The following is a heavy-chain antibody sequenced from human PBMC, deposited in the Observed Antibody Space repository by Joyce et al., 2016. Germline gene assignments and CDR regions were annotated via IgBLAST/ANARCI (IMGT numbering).Heavy chain of an antibody. CDR3: ARAPRGPGYFDS. Sequence: QLLLQESGPGLVKTSRTLSLTCAVSGDSFTTGGYAWNWIRQPPGKGLEWIGDIYHSGNTHFTPSLQSRVTISLDRSKSQFSLKLSSVTAADTAVYYCARAPRGPGYFDSWGQGTLVTVSS. CDR2: IYHSGNT. V-gene: IGHV4-30-2*01. D-gene: IGHD3-10*01. CDR1: GDSFTTGGYA. J-gene: IGHJ4*02.